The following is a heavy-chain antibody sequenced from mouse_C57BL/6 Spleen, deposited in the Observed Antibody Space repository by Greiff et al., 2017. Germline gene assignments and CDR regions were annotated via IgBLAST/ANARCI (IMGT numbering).Heavy chain of an antibody. D-gene: IGHD3-3*01. CDR2: IYPGDGDT. J-gene: IGHJ1*03. CDR3: AREGLGQRYFDV. CDR1: GYAFSSSW. Sequence: VKVVESGPELVKPGASVKISCKASGYAFSSSWMNWVKQRPGKGLEWIGRIYPGDGDTNYNGKFKGKATLTADKSSSTAYMQLSSLTSEDSAVYFCAREGLGQRYFDVWGTGTTVTVSS. V-gene: IGHV1-82*01.